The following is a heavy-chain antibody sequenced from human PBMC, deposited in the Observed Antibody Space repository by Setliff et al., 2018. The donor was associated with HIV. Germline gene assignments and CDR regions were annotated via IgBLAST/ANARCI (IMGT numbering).Heavy chain of an antibody. Sequence: GESLKISCAASGFTFSDYWMTWVRQAPGRGLQWVANIKDDGSEKNYLDSIKGRFTIFRDNARNSLYLQMTSLRAEDSGVYYCARSPQVTIFGIKIKPPGGPDLWGQGTTVTVSS. CDR2: IKDDGSEK. D-gene: IGHD3-3*01. CDR3: ARSPQVTIFGIKIKPPGGPDL. V-gene: IGHV3-7*01. CDR1: GFTFSDYW. J-gene: IGHJ6*02.